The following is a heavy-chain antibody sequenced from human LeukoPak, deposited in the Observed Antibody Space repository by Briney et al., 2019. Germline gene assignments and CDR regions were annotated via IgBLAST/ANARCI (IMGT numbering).Heavy chain of an antibody. CDR1: GFTFSSYS. D-gene: IGHD1-26*01. Sequence: GGSLRLSCAASGFTFSSYSMNWVRQAPGKGLEWVSYISSSSSTIYYADSVKGRFTISRDNAKRSLYLQMNSLRAEDTAVYYCARDGELGSPADAFDIWGQGTMVTVSS. CDR2: ISSSSSTI. J-gene: IGHJ3*02. V-gene: IGHV3-48*04. CDR3: ARDGELGSPADAFDI.